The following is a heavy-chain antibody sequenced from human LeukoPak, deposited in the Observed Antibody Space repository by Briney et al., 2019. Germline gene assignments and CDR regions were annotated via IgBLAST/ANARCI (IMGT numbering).Heavy chain of an antibody. D-gene: IGHD5-24*01. Sequence: GSLRLSCAASGFTFSSYGMHWVRQAPGKGLEWVAVISYDGSHQYYADSLKGRFTISRDKSENTLYLQMNSLRAEDTAVYYCAKREGFMGTVTHDAFDIWGQGTVVIVS. CDR2: ISYDGSHQ. V-gene: IGHV3-30*18. J-gene: IGHJ3*02. CDR3: AKREGFMGTVTHDAFDI. CDR1: GFTFSSYG.